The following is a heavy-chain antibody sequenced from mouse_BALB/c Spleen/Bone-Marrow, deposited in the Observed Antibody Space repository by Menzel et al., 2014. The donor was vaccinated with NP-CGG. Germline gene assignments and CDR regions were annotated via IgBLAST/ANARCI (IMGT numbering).Heavy chain of an antibody. CDR1: GFNIKDTY. CDR3: ARLDLFAY. Sequence: VQLQQSGAELVKPGASVKLSCTASGFNIKDTYMHWVKQRPEQGLEWIGRIDPANGNTITADTSSNTAYLQLSSLTSEDTAVYYCARLDLFAYWGQGTLVTVSA. CDR2: IDPANGN. J-gene: IGHJ3*01. V-gene: IGHV14-3*02.